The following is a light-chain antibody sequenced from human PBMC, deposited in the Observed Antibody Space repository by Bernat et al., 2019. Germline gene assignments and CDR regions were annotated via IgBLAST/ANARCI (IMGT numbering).Light chain of an antibody. CDR2: SNN. CDR3: AAWGDSLTGRV. V-gene: IGLV1-47*02. CDR1: SSNIGSNY. J-gene: IGLJ3*02. Sequence: QSVVTQPPSASGTPGQRVTISCSGSSSNIGSNYVYWYQQVPGTAPKLLIYSNNQRPSGVPDRFSGSKSGTSASLAISGLRSEDEADYYCAAWGDSLTGRVFGGGTKLTVL.